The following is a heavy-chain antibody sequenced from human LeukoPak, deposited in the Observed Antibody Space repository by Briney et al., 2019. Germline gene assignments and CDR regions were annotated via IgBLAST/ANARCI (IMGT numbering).Heavy chain of an antibody. J-gene: IGHJ3*02. V-gene: IGHV3-48*02. CDR1: GFTFSSYS. D-gene: IGHD2-15*01. CDR3: AGEQVVVAAKRVHAFDI. Sequence: PGGSLRLSCAASGFTFSSYSMNWVRQAPGKGLEWVSYISSSSSTIYYADSVKGRFTISRDNAKNSLYLQMNSLRDEDTAVYYCAGEQVVVAAKRVHAFDIWGQGTMVTVSS. CDR2: ISSSSSTI.